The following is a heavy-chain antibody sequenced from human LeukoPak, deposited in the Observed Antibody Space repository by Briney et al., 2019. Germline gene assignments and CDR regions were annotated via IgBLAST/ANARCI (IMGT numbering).Heavy chain of an antibody. V-gene: IGHV1-46*01. CDR3: ASFGHSGHDLGY. CDR2: INPSGGST. Sequence: ASVKVSCKASGYTFTSYYMHWVRQAPGQGLEWMGIINPSGGSTSYAQKFQGRVTMTRDTSTSTVYMELSSLRSEDTAVYYCASFGHSGHDLGYWGQGTLVTVSS. J-gene: IGHJ4*02. D-gene: IGHD5-12*01. CDR1: GYTFTSYY.